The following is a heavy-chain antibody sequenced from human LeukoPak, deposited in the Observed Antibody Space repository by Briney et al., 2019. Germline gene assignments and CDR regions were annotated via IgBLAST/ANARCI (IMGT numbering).Heavy chain of an antibody. V-gene: IGHV3-30*04. J-gene: IGHJ4*02. CDR3: AREQYYYGSGSYYALDY. CDR1: GFTFNGYA. D-gene: IGHD3-10*01. CDR2: ISYDGSDK. Sequence: PGGSLRLSCAASGFTFNGYAMHWVRQAPGKGLEWVALISYDGSDKYYADSVKGRFTVSRDNSKNTLYLQMSSLRAEDTAVNYCAREQYYYGSGSYYALDYWGQGTLVTVSS.